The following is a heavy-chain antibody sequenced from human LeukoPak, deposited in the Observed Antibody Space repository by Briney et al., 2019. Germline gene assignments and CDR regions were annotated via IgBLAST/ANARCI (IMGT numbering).Heavy chain of an antibody. Sequence: SETLSLTCSVSGGSISSSYWSWIRQPPGEGLEGIGYMYYSGSTNYNPSLKSRVTISADTSKNHLSLKMISVTAADTAFYSRARGGLYGDHWYFDLWGRGTLLTVSS. J-gene: IGHJ2*01. D-gene: IGHD4-17*01. CDR2: MYYSGST. V-gene: IGHV4-59*01. CDR1: GGSISSSY. CDR3: ARGGLYGDHWYFDL.